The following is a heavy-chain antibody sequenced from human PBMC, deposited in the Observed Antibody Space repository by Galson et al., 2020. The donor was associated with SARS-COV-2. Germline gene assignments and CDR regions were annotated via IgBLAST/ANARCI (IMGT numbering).Heavy chain of an antibody. J-gene: IGHJ2*01. Sequence: SETLSLTCAVYGGSFSGYYWSWIRQPPGKGLEWIGEINHSGSTNYNPSLKSRVTISVDTSKNQFSLKLSSVTAADTAVYYCARGRGVVGIAAAGTSRYFDLWGRGTLVTVSS. CDR3: ARGRGVVGIAAAGTSRYFDL. CDR2: INHSGST. CDR1: GGSFSGYY. V-gene: IGHV4-34*01. D-gene: IGHD6-13*01.